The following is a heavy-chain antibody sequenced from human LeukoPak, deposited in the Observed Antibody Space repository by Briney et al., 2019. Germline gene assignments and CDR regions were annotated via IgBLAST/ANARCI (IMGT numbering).Heavy chain of an antibody. V-gene: IGHV3-15*01. CDR3: TTHPYGDSPFDF. J-gene: IGHJ4*02. D-gene: IGHD4-17*01. CDR1: GFTFSKAW. CDR2: ILSNSDGATT. Sequence: GGSLRLSCAASGFTFSKAWMSWVRQAPGKGLEWIGRILSNSDGATTAYAAPVKGRFTISRDDSKNTLYLHMDSLRIEDTAVYYCTTHPYGDSPFDFWGQGSLLTVSS.